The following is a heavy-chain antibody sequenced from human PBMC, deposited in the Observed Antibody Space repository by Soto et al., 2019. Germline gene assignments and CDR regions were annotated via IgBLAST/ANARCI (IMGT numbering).Heavy chain of an antibody. CDR2: IWYDGSNK. Sequence: GGSLRLSCAASGFTFSSYGMHWVRQAPGKGLEWVAVIWYDGSNKYYADSVKGRFTISRDNSKNTLYLQMNSLRAEDTAVYYCARDLRATGTTSLFSYYMDVWGKGTTVTVSS. J-gene: IGHJ6*03. V-gene: IGHV3-33*01. D-gene: IGHD1-7*01. CDR3: ARDLRATGTTSLFSYYMDV. CDR1: GFTFSSYG.